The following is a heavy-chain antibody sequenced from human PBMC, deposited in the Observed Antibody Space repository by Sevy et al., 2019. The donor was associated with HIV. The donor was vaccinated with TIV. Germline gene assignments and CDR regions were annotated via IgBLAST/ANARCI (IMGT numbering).Heavy chain of an antibody. V-gene: IGHV3-21*01. Sequence: GGSLRLSCAASGFTFSIYSMNWVRQAPGKGLEWVSSITSSSSYKYYADSVKGRFSISRDNAKNSLYLQMNSLRAEDTAVYYCARDRLWELLPFDYWGQGTLVTVSS. CDR2: ITSSSSYK. CDR1: GFTFSIYS. CDR3: ARDRLWELLPFDY. D-gene: IGHD1-26*01. J-gene: IGHJ4*02.